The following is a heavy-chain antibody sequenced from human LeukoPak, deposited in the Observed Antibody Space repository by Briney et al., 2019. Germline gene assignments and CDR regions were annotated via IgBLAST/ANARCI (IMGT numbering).Heavy chain of an antibody. Sequence: SETLSLTCTVSGGSISSSNYYWAWIRQPPGRGLEWIGEINHSGSTNYNPSLKSRVTISVDTSKNQFSLKLSSVTAADTAVYYCAGRDVVAKKYYFDYWGQGTLVTVSS. D-gene: IGHD2-15*01. CDR3: AGRDVVAKKYYFDY. J-gene: IGHJ4*02. CDR2: INHSGST. CDR1: GGSISSSNYY. V-gene: IGHV4-39*07.